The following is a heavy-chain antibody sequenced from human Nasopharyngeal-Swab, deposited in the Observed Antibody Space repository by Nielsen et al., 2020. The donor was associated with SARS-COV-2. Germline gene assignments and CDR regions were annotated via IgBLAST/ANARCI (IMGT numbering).Heavy chain of an antibody. V-gene: IGHV4-39*01. CDR3: ARQRNHVFDI. Sequence: WIRQPPGKGLEWIGSICSGGTTYYNASLKSRVTISVDTSKSQFSLKLPSVTAADTAMYDCARQRNHVFDIWGQGTMVTVSS. J-gene: IGHJ3*02. CDR2: ICSGGTT.